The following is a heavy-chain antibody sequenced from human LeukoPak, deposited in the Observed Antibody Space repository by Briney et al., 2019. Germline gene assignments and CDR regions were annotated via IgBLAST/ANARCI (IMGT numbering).Heavy chain of an antibody. Sequence: GGSLRLSCAASGFTVSSNYMSWVRQAPGKGLEWVSVIYSGGSTYYADSVKGRFTISRDNSKNTLYLQMNSLRAEDTAVYYCASRTPSGWYVYYYMDVWGKGTTVTVPS. CDR1: GFTVSSNY. J-gene: IGHJ6*03. CDR2: IYSGGST. CDR3: ASRTPSGWYVYYYMDV. V-gene: IGHV3-66*02. D-gene: IGHD6-19*01.